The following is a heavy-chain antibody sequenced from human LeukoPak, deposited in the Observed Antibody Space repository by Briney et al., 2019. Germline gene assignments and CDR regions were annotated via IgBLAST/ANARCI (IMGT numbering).Heavy chain of an antibody. Sequence: GGSLRLSCAASTFTFSSYAMSWVRQAPGKGLEWVSGISGSGGSTYYADSVRGRFTISRDNSKNTLSLQMNSLRADDTAVYYCAKTPRVVITTTHDYWGQGTLFTVSS. CDR2: ISGSGGST. D-gene: IGHD3-22*01. CDR3: AKTPRVVITTTHDY. CDR1: TFTFSSYA. V-gene: IGHV3-23*01. J-gene: IGHJ4*02.